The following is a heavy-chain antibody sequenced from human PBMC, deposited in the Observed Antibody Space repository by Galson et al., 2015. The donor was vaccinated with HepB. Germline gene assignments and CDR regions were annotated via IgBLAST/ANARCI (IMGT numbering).Heavy chain of an antibody. V-gene: IGHV7-4-1*02. CDR2: INTNTGNP. J-gene: IGHJ3*02. CDR3: AREVAIRSPLLWFGRGAFDI. Sequence: SVKVSCKASGYTFTSYAMHWVRQAPGQGLEWMGWINTNTGNPTYAQGFTGRFVFSLDTSVSTAYLQISSLKAEDTAVYYCAREVAIRSPLLWFGRGAFDIWGQGTMATFSS. CDR1: GYTFTSYA. D-gene: IGHD3-10*01.